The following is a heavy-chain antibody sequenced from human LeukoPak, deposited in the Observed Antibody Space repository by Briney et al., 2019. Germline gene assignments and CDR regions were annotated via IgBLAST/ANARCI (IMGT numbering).Heavy chain of an antibody. CDR1: GFTFSSYA. CDR2: IRYDGSNK. CDR3: AKLFSSSWYL. Sequence: PGGSLRLSCAASGFTFSSYAMSWVRQAPGKGLEWVAFIRYDGSNKYYADSVKGRFTISRDNSKNTLYLQMNSLRAEDTAVYYCAKLFSSSWYLWGQGTLVTVSS. D-gene: IGHD6-13*01. J-gene: IGHJ4*02. V-gene: IGHV3-30*02.